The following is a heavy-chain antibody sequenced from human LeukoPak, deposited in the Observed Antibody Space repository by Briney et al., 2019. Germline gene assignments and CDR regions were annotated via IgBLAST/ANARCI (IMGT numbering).Heavy chain of an antibody. Sequence: GESLKISCKGSGYSFTSYWIGWVRQMPGKGLEWMGIIYPGDSDTRYSPSFQGQVTISADKSISTAYLQWSSLKASDTAMYYYARHGSSWYDWFDPWGQGTLVTVSS. J-gene: IGHJ5*02. D-gene: IGHD6-13*01. CDR3: ARHGSSWYDWFDP. CDR1: GYSFTSYW. V-gene: IGHV5-51*01. CDR2: IYPGDSDT.